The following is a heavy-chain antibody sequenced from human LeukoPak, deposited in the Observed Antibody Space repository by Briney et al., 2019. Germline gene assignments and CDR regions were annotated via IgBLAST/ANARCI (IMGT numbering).Heavy chain of an antibody. CDR1: GFTFSDYA. CDR3: TKRLEGYFDQ. D-gene: IGHD1-1*01. CDR2: ITDSGSNT. J-gene: IGHJ4*02. V-gene: IGHV3-23*01. Sequence: GGSLRLSCGASGFTFSDYAMSWVRQAPGKGLEWVSSITDSGSNTYDADSVKGRFTISRDNSKNTLYLQMNSLRAEDTAIYYCTKRLEGYFDQWGQGALVTVSS.